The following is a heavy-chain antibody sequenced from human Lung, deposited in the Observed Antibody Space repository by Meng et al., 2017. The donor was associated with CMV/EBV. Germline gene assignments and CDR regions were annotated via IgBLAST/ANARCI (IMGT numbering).Heavy chain of an antibody. D-gene: IGHD2-21*01. V-gene: IGHV5-51*01. Sequence: EFXKISXKASGYSFNSYWIVWVRQMPGKGLEWMGIIYPGDSETKDSPSFQGQVIMSVDKSITTSYLQWNSLKASDTAMYYCAKQMGYLSHCGDVTCPEEAWGQGXLVTVSS. CDR1: GYSFNSYW. CDR3: AKQMGYLSHCGDVTCPEEA. J-gene: IGHJ5*01. CDR2: IYPGDSET.